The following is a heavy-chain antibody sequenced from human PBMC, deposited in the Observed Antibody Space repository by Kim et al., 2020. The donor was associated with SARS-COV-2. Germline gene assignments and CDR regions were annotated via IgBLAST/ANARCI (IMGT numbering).Heavy chain of an antibody. V-gene: IGHV3-7*01. Sequence: GGSLRLCCAASGFTFNYFWMTWVREAPGKGLEWVANIKEDGSEKNYVESVKGRFTISRDNTKNSLYLQMNSLRAEDTAVYYCARVGIVAGSFDYWGQGTLVTVSS. CDR2: IKEDGSEK. J-gene: IGHJ4*02. CDR3: ARVGIVAGSFDY. D-gene: IGHD5-12*01. CDR1: GFTFNYFW.